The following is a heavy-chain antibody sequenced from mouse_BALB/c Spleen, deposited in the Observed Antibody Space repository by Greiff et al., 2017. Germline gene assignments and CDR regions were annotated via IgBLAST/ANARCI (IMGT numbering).Heavy chain of an antibody. CDR2: ISNGGGST. V-gene: IGHV5-12-2*01. Sequence: EVKLVESGGGLVQPGGSLKLSCAASGFTFSSYTMSWVRQTPEKRLEWVAYISNGGGSTYYPDTVKGRFTISRDNAKNTLYLQMSSLKSEDTAMYYCARHQAYYRFYAMDYWGQGTSVTVSS. J-gene: IGHJ4*01. CDR3: ARHQAYYRFYAMDY. CDR1: GFTFSSYT. D-gene: IGHD2-14*01.